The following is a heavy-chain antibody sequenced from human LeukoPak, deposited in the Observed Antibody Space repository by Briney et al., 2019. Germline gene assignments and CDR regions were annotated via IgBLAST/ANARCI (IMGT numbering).Heavy chain of an antibody. D-gene: IGHD3-16*02. V-gene: IGHV1-2*02. J-gene: IGHJ4*02. CDR2: NNPNSGGT. CDR1: GYTFTGYY. Sequence: ASAKVSRKASGYTFTGYYMHWVRQAPGQGLEWMGWNNPNSGGTNYAQKFQGRVTMTRDTSISTAYMELSRLRSDDTAVYYCALPDATYYDYVWGSYRFDYWGQGTLVTVSS. CDR3: ALPDATYYDYVWGSYRFDY.